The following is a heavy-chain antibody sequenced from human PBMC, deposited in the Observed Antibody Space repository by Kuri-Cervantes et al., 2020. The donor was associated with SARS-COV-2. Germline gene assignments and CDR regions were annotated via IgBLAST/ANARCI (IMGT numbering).Heavy chain of an antibody. CDR1: GFTFSGHW. CDR3: QIHPLPPEPDWFDP. J-gene: IGHJ5*02. Sequence: LSLTCAASGFTFSGHWIHWVRQAPGKGLVWVSVIYSGGSTYYADSVKGRFTISRDNSKNTLYLQMNSLRAEDTAAYYCQIHPLPPEPDWFDPWGQGTLVTVSS. CDR2: IYSGGST. D-gene: IGHD1-14*01. V-gene: IGHV3-53*01.